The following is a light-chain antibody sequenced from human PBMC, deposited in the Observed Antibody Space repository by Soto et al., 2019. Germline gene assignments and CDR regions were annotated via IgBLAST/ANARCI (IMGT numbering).Light chain of an antibody. CDR3: QQYDSSLYT. CDR2: STS. Sequence: EIVLTQSPGTLSLSPGERATLSCRASQSVARSYLAWYQQKPGQAPRLLIYSTSNRATGISDRFSGSGSGTDFTLTISRLEPEDIAVYYCQQYDSSLYTFGQGTRLEIK. CDR1: QSVARSY. J-gene: IGKJ5*01. V-gene: IGKV3-20*01.